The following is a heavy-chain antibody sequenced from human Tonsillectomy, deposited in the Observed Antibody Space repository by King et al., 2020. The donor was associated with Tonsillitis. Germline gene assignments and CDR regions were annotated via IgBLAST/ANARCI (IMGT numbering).Heavy chain of an antibody. J-gene: IGHJ3*01. D-gene: IGHD3-3*01. Sequence: VQLVESGGGLVQPGGSLRLSCAASGFTFNIYAMSWVRQAPGKGLDWVSAISGSGSTTYYADSVQGRFTVSRDNSKNTLYLQMNSLIAEDTAVYYFAKTPFEWLLPDDAFDFWGQGTMVTVSS. CDR1: GFTFNIYA. V-gene: IGHV3-23*04. CDR3: AKTPFEWLLPDDAFDF. CDR2: ISGSGSTT.